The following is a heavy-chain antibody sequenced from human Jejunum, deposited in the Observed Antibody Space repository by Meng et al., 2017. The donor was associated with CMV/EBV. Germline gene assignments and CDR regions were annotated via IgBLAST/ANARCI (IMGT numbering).Heavy chain of an antibody. CDR2: SNPNDGVT. V-gene: IGHV1-2*02. CDR3: ARGRLVVNGTMGWFDP. Sequence: HGVRQAPGQGLEGKGWSNPNDGVTNAAKKFRGRGTMTRDTSINTVYMEVSRRRSDDTAVYYWARGRLVVNGTMGWFDPWGQGTLVTVSS. D-gene: IGHD1-7*01. J-gene: IGHJ5*02.